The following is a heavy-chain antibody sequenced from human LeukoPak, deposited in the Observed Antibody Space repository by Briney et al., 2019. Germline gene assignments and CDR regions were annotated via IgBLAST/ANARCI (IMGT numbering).Heavy chain of an antibody. CDR1: GFTVSGNY. J-gene: IGHJ6*02. CDR3: ASRDKGYYYGMDV. Sequence: GGSLRLSCAASGFTVSGNYMSWVRQAPGKGLEWVSLLYSGGSTYYADSVKGRFSISRDNSKDTLYLQMNSLRAEDTAVYYCASRDKGYYYGMDVWGQGTTVTVSS. D-gene: IGHD5-24*01. CDR2: LYSGGST. V-gene: IGHV3-66*01.